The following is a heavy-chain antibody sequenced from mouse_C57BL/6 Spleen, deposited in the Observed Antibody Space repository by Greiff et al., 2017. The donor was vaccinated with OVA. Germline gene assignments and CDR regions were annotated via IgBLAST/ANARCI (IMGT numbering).Heavy chain of an antibody. CDR2: INPNYGTT. J-gene: IGHJ4*01. Sequence: EVQLQQSGPELVKPGASVKISCKASGYSFTDYNMNWVKQSNGKSLEWIGVINPNYGTTSYNQKFKGKATLTVDQSSSTASMQLNSLTSEDSADYYGSRGGYYGSYAMDYWGQGTSVTVSS. D-gene: IGHD1-1*01. V-gene: IGHV1-39*01. CDR3: SRGGYYGSYAMDY. CDR1: GYSFTDYN.